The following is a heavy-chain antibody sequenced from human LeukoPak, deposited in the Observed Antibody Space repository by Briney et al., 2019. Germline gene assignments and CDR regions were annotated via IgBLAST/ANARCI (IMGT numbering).Heavy chain of an antibody. J-gene: IGHJ4*02. Sequence: PGGSLRLSCAASGFTFTNYDMSWVRQAPGKGLEWVSTISDSGHSTSYADSVKGRFTISRDNSKNTLYLQMNSLRAEDTALDYCATGEFYFDFWGQGTLVTVSS. CDR2: ISDSGHST. D-gene: IGHD3-16*01. CDR3: ATGEFYFDF. CDR1: GFTFTNYD. V-gene: IGHV3-23*01.